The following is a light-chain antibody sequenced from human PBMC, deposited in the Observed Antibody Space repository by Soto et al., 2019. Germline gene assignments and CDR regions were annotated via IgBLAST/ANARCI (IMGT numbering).Light chain of an antibody. CDR2: EVT. CDR1: GSDVGGYKY. CDR3: SSYAGRDNVV. J-gene: IGLJ1*01. V-gene: IGLV2-8*01. Sequence: QSVLTQPPSASGSPGQSVTISCSGTGSDVGGYKYVSWHQHHPGKAPKLIIYEVTKRPSGVPDRFSGSKSGNTAFLIVSGLQTEDEADYYCSSYAGRDNVVFGTGTKVTVL.